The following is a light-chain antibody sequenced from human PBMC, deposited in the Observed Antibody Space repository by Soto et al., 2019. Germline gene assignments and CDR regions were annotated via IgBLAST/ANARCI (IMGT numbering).Light chain of an antibody. CDR3: SSFVAGTSYV. V-gene: IGLV2-8*01. CDR2: EVN. CDR1: SSDVGAFNY. Sequence: QSALTQPPSVSGARGQSVTISCTGTSSDVGAFNYVSWYQHHPGKVPKFLIYEVNKRPSGVPDRFSGSKSGNTASLTVAGLQPEDEAEYFCSSFVAGTSYVFGTGTKVTVL. J-gene: IGLJ1*01.